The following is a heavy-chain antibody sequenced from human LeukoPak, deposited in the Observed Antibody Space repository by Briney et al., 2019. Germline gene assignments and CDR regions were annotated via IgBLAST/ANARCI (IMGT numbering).Heavy chain of an antibody. CDR2: ISYDGSNK. CDR1: GFTFSSYG. CDR3: AKEKTSSWNPRPFDY. J-gene: IGHJ4*02. V-gene: IGHV3-30*18. Sequence: GRSLRLSCAASGFTFSSYGMHWVRQAPGKGLEWVAVISYDGSNKYYADSVKGRFTISRDNSKNTLYLQMNSLRAEDTAVYYCAKEKTSSWNPRPFDYWGQGTLVTVS. D-gene: IGHD6-13*01.